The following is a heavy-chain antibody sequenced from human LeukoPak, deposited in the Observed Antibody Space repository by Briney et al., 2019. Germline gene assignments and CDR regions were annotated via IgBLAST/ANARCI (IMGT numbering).Heavy chain of an antibody. V-gene: IGHV3-74*01. CDR2: INTDGTVT. CDR1: GFTFSKYW. CDR3: ATKQWLAPPPDS. D-gene: IGHD6-19*01. Sequence: GGSLRLSCAASGFTFSKYWMLWVRQAPGKGLESVSRINTDGTVTTYADSVKGRFTISRDNADNTMFLQMNSLRDEDTAVYYCATKQWLAPPPDSWGQGTPVTVSS. J-gene: IGHJ4*02.